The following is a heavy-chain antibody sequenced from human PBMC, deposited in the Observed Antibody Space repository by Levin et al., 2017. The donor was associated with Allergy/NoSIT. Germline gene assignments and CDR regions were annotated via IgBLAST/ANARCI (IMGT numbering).Heavy chain of an antibody. CDR2: IWDDGYKK. CDR1: GFTFSSYG. D-gene: IGHD5-12*01. CDR3: ARVLRFYYYYYMDV. Sequence: GESLKISCAASGFTFSSYGMHWVRQAPGKGLEWVAVIWDDGYKKYYADSVKGRFIISRDNSKNTLYLQMNSLRAEDTAVYYCARVLRFYYYYYMDVWGKGTTVTVSS. J-gene: IGHJ6*03. V-gene: IGHV3-33*01.